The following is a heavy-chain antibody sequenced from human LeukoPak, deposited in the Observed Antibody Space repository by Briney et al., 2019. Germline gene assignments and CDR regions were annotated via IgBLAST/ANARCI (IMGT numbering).Heavy chain of an antibody. Sequence: SETLSLTCTVSGGSISSSSYYWGWIRQPPGKGLEWIGSIYYSGSTYYNPSLKSRVTISVDTSKNQFSLKLSAVTAADTAVYYCARGHYDFWSGYHLNFDYWGQGTLVTVSS. CDR2: IYYSGST. CDR3: ARGHYDFWSGYHLNFDY. J-gene: IGHJ4*02. D-gene: IGHD3-3*01. V-gene: IGHV4-39*01. CDR1: GGSISSSSYY.